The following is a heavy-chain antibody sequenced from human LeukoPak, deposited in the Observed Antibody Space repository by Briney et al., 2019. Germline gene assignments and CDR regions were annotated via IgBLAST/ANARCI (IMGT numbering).Heavy chain of an antibody. CDR1: GFTFSSYE. J-gene: IGHJ6*03. V-gene: IGHV3-48*03. D-gene: IGHD6-19*01. CDR3: ARTEYSSGWTYYYYYMDV. Sequence: PGGSLRLSCAASGFTFSSYEMNWVRQAPGKGLEWVSYISSSGSTIYYADSVKGRFTISRDNAKNSLYLQMNSLRAEDTAVYYCARTEYSSGWTYYYYYMDVWGKGTTVTISS. CDR2: ISSSGSTI.